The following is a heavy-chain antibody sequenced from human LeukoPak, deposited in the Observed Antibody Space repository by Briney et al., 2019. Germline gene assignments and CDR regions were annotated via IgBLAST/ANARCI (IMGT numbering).Heavy chain of an antibody. CDR2: ISPNGGST. CDR3: VPKGNEGY. J-gene: IGHJ4*02. Sequence: GGSLRLSCSASGFIFSSYAMHWVRQAPGKGLEYVSAISPNGGSTYYADSVKGRFSISRDNSKNILYLQMSSVRPGDTAVYYCVPKGNEGYWGQGTLVTVSS. CDR1: GFIFSSYA. V-gene: IGHV3-64D*06. D-gene: IGHD1-1*01.